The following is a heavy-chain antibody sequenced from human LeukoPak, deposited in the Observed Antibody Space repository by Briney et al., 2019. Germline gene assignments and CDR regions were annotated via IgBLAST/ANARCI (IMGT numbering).Heavy chain of an antibody. J-gene: IGHJ4*02. CDR3: ARGDGWYEN. V-gene: IGHV4-34*01. Sequence: PSETLSLTCAVYGGSFSGYYWSWIRQPPGKGLEWIGEINHSGSTNYNPSLKSRVTISVDTSKNQFSLKLSSVTAADTAVYYCARGDGWYENWGQGTLVTVSS. CDR1: GGSFSGYY. CDR2: INHSGST. D-gene: IGHD6-19*01.